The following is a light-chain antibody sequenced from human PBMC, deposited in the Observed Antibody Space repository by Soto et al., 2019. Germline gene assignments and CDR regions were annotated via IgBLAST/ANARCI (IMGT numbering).Light chain of an antibody. CDR2: DVS. CDR3: SSYTSRSTLV. V-gene: IGLV2-14*01. J-gene: IGLJ3*02. CDR1: SSDVGGYNY. Sequence: QSVLTQPASVSGSHGQSITISCTGTSSDVGGYNYVSWYQQHPGKAPKLMIYDVSNRPSGVSNRFSGSKSGNTASLTISGLQAEDEADYYCSSYTSRSTLVFGGGTKLTVL.